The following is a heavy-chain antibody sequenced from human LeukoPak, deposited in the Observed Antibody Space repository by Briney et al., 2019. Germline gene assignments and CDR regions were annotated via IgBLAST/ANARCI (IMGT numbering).Heavy chain of an antibody. V-gene: IGHV4-31*03. CDR1: GGAISSGGYY. CDR2: IYYSGST. D-gene: IGHD3-22*01. Sequence: PSQTLSLTCTVSGGAISSGGYYWSWIRQPPGKGLEWIGYIYYSGSTYYNPSLKSRVTISVDTPKNQFSLELSSVTAPDTAVYYCARDRSYYDSSGYFDYWGQGTRVTVSP. CDR3: ARDRSYYDSSGYFDY. J-gene: IGHJ4*02.